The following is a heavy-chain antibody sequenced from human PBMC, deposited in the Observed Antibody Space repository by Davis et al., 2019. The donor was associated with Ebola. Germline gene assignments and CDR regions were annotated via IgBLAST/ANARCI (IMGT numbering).Heavy chain of an antibody. J-gene: IGHJ4*02. CDR1: GFTFGSYS. CDR2: ISSSSSYI. V-gene: IGHV3-21*01. CDR3: ARDLGSGFDFDF. D-gene: IGHD3-10*01. Sequence: PGGSLRLSCAASGFTFGSYSMNWVRQAPGKGLEWVSYISSSSSYIYYADSVRGRFTISRDNAKNSLYLQMNSLRAEDTAVYYCARDLGSGFDFDFWGQGTLVTVSS.